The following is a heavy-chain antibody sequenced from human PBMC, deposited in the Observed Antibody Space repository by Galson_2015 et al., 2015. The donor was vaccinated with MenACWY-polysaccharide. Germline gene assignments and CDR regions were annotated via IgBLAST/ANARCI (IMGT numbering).Heavy chain of an antibody. CDR2: ISSGSDTA. CDR3: VKGGWADN. D-gene: IGHD1-26*01. Sequence: LRLSCAASGFNFSIYVMTWVRQAPGKGLEWVSAISSGSDTAYYTDSVKGRFTISRDNSKDTLHLQMDSLRAEDTGVYYCVKGGWADNWGQGTLVTVPS. CDR1: GFNFSIYV. V-gene: IGHV3-23*01. J-gene: IGHJ4*02.